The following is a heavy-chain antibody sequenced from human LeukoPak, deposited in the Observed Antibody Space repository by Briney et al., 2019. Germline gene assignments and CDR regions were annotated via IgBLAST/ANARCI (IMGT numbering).Heavy chain of an antibody. J-gene: IGHJ6*02. CDR1: GYTFTGYY. D-gene: IGHD6-13*01. Sequence: ASVKVSCKASGYTFTGYYMHWVRQAPGQGLEWMGWINPNSGGTNYAQKFQGWVTMTRDTSISTAYMELSRLRSDDTAVYYCARDWVAAAGPYYYYCGMDVWGQGTTVTVSS. CDR3: ARDWVAAAGPYYYYCGMDV. V-gene: IGHV1-2*04. CDR2: INPNSGGT.